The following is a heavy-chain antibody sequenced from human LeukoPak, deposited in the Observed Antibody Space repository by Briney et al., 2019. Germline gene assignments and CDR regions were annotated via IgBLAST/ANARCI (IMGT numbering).Heavy chain of an antibody. CDR1: GFTVSSSH. CDR3: ARDLVRFGELFFDY. J-gene: IGHJ4*02. CDR2: IYSGGST. Sequence: GGSLRLSCAASGFTVSSSHMTWVRQAVGKGLEWVSFIYSGGSTYYADSVKGRFTISRDNSKNTLYLQMNSLRAEDTAVYYCARDLVRFGELFFDYWGQGTLVTVSS. D-gene: IGHD3-10*01. V-gene: IGHV3-53*01.